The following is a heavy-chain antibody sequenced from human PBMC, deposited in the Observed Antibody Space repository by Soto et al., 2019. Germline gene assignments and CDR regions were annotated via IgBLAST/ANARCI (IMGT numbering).Heavy chain of an antibody. V-gene: IGHV4-31*03. CDR3: ARGYSQSGYSSSWVFDY. Sequence: QVQLRESGPGLVKPSQTLSLTCTVSGGSINSGGYYWNWIRQHPGKALEWIGYMYYSGSTYYNPFLRSRVIISADTSETHFSLKLSSVTAADTAVYLCARGYSQSGYSSSWVFDYWGQGTLVNVSS. CDR2: MYYSGST. D-gene: IGHD6-13*01. J-gene: IGHJ4*02. CDR1: GGSINSGGYY.